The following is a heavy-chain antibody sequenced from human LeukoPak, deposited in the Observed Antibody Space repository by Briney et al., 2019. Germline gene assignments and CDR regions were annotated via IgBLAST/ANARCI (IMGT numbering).Heavy chain of an antibody. CDR3: ARGDFCSSSNCYLRPMDV. CDR1: GGSFSGYY. Sequence: SETLSLTRAVYGGSFSGYYWSWIRQPPGKGLEWIGYIYYSGSTTYNPSLKSRVTMSVDTAKNQFSLKLRSVTAADTAVYYCARGDFCSSSNCYLRPMDVWGKGTTVTVSS. J-gene: IGHJ6*03. D-gene: IGHD2-2*01. V-gene: IGHV4-59*01. CDR2: IYYSGST.